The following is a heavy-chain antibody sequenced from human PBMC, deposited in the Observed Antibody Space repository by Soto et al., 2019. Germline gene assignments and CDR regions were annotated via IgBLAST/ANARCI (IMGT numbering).Heavy chain of an antibody. CDR2: IIPIFGTA. V-gene: IGHV1-69*13. D-gene: IGHD2-2*01. CDR3: ARDVVVPAAIGCRFDP. J-gene: IGHJ5*02. Sequence: SVKVSCKASGGTFSSYAISWVRQAPGQGLEWMGGIIPIFGTANYAQKFQGRVTITADESTSTAYMELSSLRSEDTAVYYCARDVVVPAAIGCRFDPWGQGTLVTVSS. CDR1: GGTFSSYA.